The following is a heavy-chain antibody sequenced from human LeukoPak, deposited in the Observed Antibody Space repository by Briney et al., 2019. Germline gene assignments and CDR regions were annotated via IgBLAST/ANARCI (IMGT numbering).Heavy chain of an antibody. Sequence: SQTLSLTCAISGDSVSSNTAAWHWIRQSPSRGLEWLGRTYYRSKWYNDYAISVRSRITINSDTSKNQLSLQLNSVTPEDTAVYYCARIAVADSLVWGQGTLVIVSS. V-gene: IGHV6-1*01. CDR1: GDSVSSNTAA. D-gene: IGHD6-19*01. CDR2: TYYRSKWYN. CDR3: ARIAVADSLV. J-gene: IGHJ4*02.